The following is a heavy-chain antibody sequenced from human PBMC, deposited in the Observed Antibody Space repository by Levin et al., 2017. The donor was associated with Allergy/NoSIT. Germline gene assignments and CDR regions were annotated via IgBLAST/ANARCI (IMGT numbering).Heavy chain of an antibody. Sequence: SCAASGFTFSNYGMHWVRQAPGKGLEWVAVISYDGSNKYYADSVKGRFTISRDNSKNTLFLQMNSLRAEDTAVYYCAKDRGSGSSAIDYWGQGTLVTVSS. V-gene: IGHV3-30*18. CDR1: GFTFSNYG. J-gene: IGHJ4*02. CDR2: ISYDGSNK. CDR3: AKDRGSGSSAIDY. D-gene: IGHD3-10*01.